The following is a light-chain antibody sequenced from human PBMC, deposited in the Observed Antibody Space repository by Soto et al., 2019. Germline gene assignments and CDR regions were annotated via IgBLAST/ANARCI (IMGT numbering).Light chain of an antibody. Sequence: DIQYTQSPSLLSASVGDRVTITCRASQGIGSSLAWYHQKAGKAPKLLIHTASTLQSGVPSRFSGSGSGTDFTLTITSLQPEDFATYYCQQRNSYPITFGQGTRLEIK. J-gene: IGKJ5*01. CDR3: QQRNSYPIT. CDR1: QGIGSS. V-gene: IGKV1-9*01. CDR2: TAS.